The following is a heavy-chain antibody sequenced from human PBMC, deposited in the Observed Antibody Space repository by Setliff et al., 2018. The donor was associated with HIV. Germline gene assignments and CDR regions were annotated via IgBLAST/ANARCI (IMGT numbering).Heavy chain of an antibody. CDR2: INPSGGST. V-gene: IGHV1-46*01. J-gene: IGHJ6*03. Sequence: ASVKVSCKASGYTFTSYYMHWVRQAPGQGLEWMGTINPSGGSTSYAQKFQGRVTMTRDTSTSTVYMELSSLRSEDTAVYYCARGLVVVTDSDYDTNYYYYYYMDVWGKGTTVTVSS. D-gene: IGHD5-12*01. CDR1: GYTFTSYY. CDR3: ARGLVVVTDSDYDTNYYYYYYMDV.